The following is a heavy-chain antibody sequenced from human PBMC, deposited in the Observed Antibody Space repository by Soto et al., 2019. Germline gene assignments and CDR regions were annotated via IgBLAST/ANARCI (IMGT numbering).Heavy chain of an antibody. CDR1: GGSIDSSNG. V-gene: IGHV4-4*02. Sequence: SETLSLTCAVSGGSIDSSNGWSWVRQPPGKGLEWIGEIYHTGSTNYKPSLKSRVTISVDKSKNQFSLKLNSVTAADTAVYYCARDPSRGLPDYWGQGTLVTVSX. CDR3: ARDPSRGLPDY. J-gene: IGHJ4*02. CDR2: IYHTGST. D-gene: IGHD3-10*01.